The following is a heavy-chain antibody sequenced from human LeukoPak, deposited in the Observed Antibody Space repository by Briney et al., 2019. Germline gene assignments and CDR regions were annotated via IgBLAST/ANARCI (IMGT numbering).Heavy chain of an antibody. J-gene: IGHJ4*02. CDR1: GFTFKNYG. CDR3: AKVYFDILTGYYRGPHFDY. V-gene: IGHV3-30*18. CDR2: ISYDGSIK. Sequence: GGSLRLSCAASGFTFKNYGMHWVRQAPGKGLEWVAVISYDGSIKYYADSVKGRFTISRDNSKNTLYLQMDTLRAEDSAVYYCAKVYFDILTGYYRGPHFDYWGRGTLVTVSS. D-gene: IGHD3-9*01.